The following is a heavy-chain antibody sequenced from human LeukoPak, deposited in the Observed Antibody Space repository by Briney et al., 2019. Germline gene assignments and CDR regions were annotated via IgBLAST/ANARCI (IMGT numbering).Heavy chain of an antibody. Sequence: GGSLRLSCAASGFTFSSYGRHWVRQAPGKGLEWVAVIWYDGKNKDYADSLNGRFTIYRDNSENTLYLQMNSLRAEDTAAYYCARDIRTMIARRYFDLWGRGTLVTVSS. V-gene: IGHV3-33*01. CDR2: IWYDGKNK. J-gene: IGHJ2*01. D-gene: IGHD3-22*01. CDR1: GFTFSSYG. CDR3: ARDIRTMIARRYFDL.